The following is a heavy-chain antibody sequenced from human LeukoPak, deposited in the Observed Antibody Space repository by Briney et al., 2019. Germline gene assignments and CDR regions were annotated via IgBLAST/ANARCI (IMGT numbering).Heavy chain of an antibody. CDR3: ARRPVIHLSYYGLDV. D-gene: IGHD2/OR15-2a*01. V-gene: IGHV4-39*01. CDR1: GGPISSSGYY. J-gene: IGHJ6*02. CDR2: IYYSGST. Sequence: SETLSLTCTVSGGPISSSGYYWDWIRQAPGKGLEWLASIYYSGSTDYNPSLKSRVTISVDTSKNQFSLRLTSVTAADTAVYYCARRPVIHLSYYGLDVWGQGTTVTVS.